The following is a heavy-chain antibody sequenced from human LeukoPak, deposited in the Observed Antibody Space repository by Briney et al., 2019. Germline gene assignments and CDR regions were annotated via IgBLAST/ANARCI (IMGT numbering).Heavy chain of an antibody. V-gene: IGHV1-69*05. Sequence: SVKVSCKASGGTFSSYAISWVRQAPGQGLKWMGGIIPIFGTANYAQKFQGRVTITTDESTSTAYMELSSLRSEDTAVYYCASVSTTVTTGYYYYYMDVWGKGTTVTVSS. J-gene: IGHJ6*03. CDR3: ASVSTTVTTGYYYYYMDV. D-gene: IGHD4-17*01. CDR2: IIPIFGTA. CDR1: GGTFSSYA.